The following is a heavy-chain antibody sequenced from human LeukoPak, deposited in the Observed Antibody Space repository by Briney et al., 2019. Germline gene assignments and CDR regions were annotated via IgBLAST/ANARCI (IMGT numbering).Heavy chain of an antibody. Sequence: SQTLSLTCTVSGGSISSGGYYWSWIRQPPGKGLEWIGYIYYSGSTNYNPSLKSRVTISVDTSKKQSSLKLTSLTAADTAVYYCARVLQGDYGTSYGMDVWGQGTTVTVSS. J-gene: IGHJ6*02. CDR2: IYYSGST. CDR1: GGSISSGGYY. V-gene: IGHV4-61*08. CDR3: ARVLQGDYGTSYGMDV. D-gene: IGHD4-17*01.